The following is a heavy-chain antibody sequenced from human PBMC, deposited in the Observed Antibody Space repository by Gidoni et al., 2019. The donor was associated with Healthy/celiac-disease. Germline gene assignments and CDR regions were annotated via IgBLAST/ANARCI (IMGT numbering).Heavy chain of an antibody. D-gene: IGHD6-13*01. CDR3: ARGAPFIAAAGTGGY. CDR2: ISSSSSYI. Sequence: EVQLVESGGGLVKPGWSLRLSCAASGFTFSSYSMNWVRQAPGKGLEWVSSISSSSSYIYYADSVKGRCTISRDNAKNSLYLQMNSLRAEDTAVYYCARGAPFIAAAGTGGYWGQGTLVTVSS. J-gene: IGHJ4*02. V-gene: IGHV3-21*01. CDR1: GFTFSSYS.